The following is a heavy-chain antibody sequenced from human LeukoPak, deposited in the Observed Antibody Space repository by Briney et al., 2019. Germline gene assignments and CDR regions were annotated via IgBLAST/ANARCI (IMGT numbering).Heavy chain of an antibody. CDR2: IKSKADGGST. D-gene: IGHD2-15*01. V-gene: IGHV3-15*01. Sequence: GGSLRLSCAASGFTFINAWMSWVRQAPAKGLEWVGRIKSKADGGSTDYAAPVKGRFTFSRDDSKNTLYLQMNSLKTENTAVYYCTADGCSGGGCFSGHYWGQGTLVTVSS. CDR3: TADGCSGGGCFSGHY. CDR1: GFTFINAW. J-gene: IGHJ4*02.